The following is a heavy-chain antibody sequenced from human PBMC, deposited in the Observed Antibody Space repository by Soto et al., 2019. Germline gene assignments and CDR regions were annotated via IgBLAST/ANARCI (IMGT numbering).Heavy chain of an antibody. CDR1: GFTFSSYS. CDR2: ISSSSSTI. CDR3: AIGIRGYSYVGRVDY. J-gene: IGHJ4*02. D-gene: IGHD5-18*01. V-gene: IGHV3-48*02. Sequence: PGGSLRLSCAASGFTFSSYSMNWVRQAPGKGLEWVSYISSSSSTIYYADSVKGRFTISRDNAKNSLYLQMNSLRDEDTAVYYCAIGIRGYSYVGRVDYWGQGTLVTVSS.